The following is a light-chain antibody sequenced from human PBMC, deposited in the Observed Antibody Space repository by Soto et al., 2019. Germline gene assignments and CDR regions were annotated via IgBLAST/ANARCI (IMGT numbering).Light chain of an antibody. CDR2: EVN. V-gene: IGLV2-14*01. CDR1: SGDIGLYNY. J-gene: IGLJ1*01. Sequence: QSVLSQPASMSGSPGQSITIPCTGASGDIGLYNYVSWYQHHPGKAPKLLISEVNIRPSGLSDRFSASKAGNTASLTISGLQPEDEAYYYCSCLSTTSTPIVFGTGTKLTVL. CDR3: SCLSTTSTPIV.